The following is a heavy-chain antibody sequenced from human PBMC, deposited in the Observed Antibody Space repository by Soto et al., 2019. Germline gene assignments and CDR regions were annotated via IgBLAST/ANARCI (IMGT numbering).Heavy chain of an antibody. Sequence: LSLPCKVSGASLRGYYWSWIRQPPGKGLEWIGRIYATGSSDYNPSLKRRITISVDMSKKQFSLTLRSVTAADTAMYYGVRDGPKNLRDWFDPWGQVILVTASS. J-gene: IGHJ5*02. CDR1: GASLRGYY. CDR2: IYATGSS. CDR3: VRDGPKNLRDWFDP. V-gene: IGHV4-4*07.